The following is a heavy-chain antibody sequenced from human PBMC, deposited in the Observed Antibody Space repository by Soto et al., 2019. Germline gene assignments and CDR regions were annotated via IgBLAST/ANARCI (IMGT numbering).Heavy chain of an antibody. D-gene: IGHD4-17*01. V-gene: IGHV1-3*01. J-gene: IGHJ4*01. CDR1: GYTFTSYA. Sequence: QVQLVQSGAEVKKPGASVKVSCKASGYTFTSYAMHWVRQAPGQRLEWMGWINAGNGNTKSSQKFQGRVTITRDRASSTAYVELSSLRSEDTAVYYCARVTTVNTWDYWGNGTLVTFSS. CDR2: INAGNGNT. CDR3: ARVTTVNTWDY.